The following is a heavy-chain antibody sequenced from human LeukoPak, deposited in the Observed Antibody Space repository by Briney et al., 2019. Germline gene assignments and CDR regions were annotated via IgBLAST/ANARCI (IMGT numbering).Heavy chain of an antibody. CDR2: INHSGST. CDR1: GGSISSGGYY. CDR3: ARGRACGY. J-gene: IGHJ4*02. V-gene: IGHV4-30-2*01. D-gene: IGHD1-26*01. Sequence: SQTLSLTCTVSGGSISSGGYYWSWIRQPPGKGLEWTGEINHSGSTNYNPSLKSRVTISVDTSKNQFSLKLSSVTAADTAVYYCARGRACGYWGQGTLVTVSS.